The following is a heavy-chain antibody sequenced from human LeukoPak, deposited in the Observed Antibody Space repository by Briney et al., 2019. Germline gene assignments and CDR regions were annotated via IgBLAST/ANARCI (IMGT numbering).Heavy chain of an antibody. J-gene: IGHJ4*02. D-gene: IGHD2/OR15-2a*01. CDR1: GFTFTSYW. CDR3: ARGHFYSIY. Sequence: GGSLRLSCAASGFTFTSYWMTWVRQAPGKGLEWVANIKEDGSEKYVDSVKGRFSISRDTAKNSLYLQMNSLRAEDTAVYYCARGHFYSIYWGQGTLVTVSS. V-gene: IGHV3-7*01. CDR2: IKEDGSEK.